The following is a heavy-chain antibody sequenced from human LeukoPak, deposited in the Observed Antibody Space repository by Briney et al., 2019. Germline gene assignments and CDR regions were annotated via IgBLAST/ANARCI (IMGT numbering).Heavy chain of an antibody. J-gene: IGHJ4*02. D-gene: IGHD3-3*01. CDR2: ISYDGSNK. Sequence: GRSLRLSCAASGFAFSSYGMHWVRQAPGKRLEWVAVISYDGSNKYYADSVKGRFTISRDNSKNTLYLQMNSLRAEDTAVYYCAKSAPEYYDFWSGADYWGQGTLVTVSS. CDR1: GFAFSSYG. V-gene: IGHV3-30*18. CDR3: AKSAPEYYDFWSGADY.